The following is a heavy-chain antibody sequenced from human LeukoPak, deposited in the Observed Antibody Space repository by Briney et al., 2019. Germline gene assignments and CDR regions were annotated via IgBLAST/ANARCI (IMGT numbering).Heavy chain of an antibody. J-gene: IGHJ4*02. CDR3: ARDASAPY. V-gene: IGHV3-7*01. CDR2: IKPDGSEK. Sequence: PGGSLRLSCAASEFTFSSYWMSWVRQAPGKGLEWVASIKPDGSEKYYLDSVKGRFTISRDNARDSLYLQMNSLRDDDTSVYFCARDASAPYWGRGTLVTVSS. D-gene: IGHD6-19*01. CDR1: EFTFSSYW.